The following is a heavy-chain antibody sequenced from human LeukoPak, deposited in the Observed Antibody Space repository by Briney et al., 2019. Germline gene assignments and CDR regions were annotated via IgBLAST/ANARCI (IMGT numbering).Heavy chain of an antibody. Sequence: GGSLRLSCAASGFTFSSYAMSWVRQAPGKGLEWVSAISGSGGSTYYADSVKGRFTISRDNSKNTLYLQMNSLRAEDTAVYYCARGSDMIVVVITLDYWGQGTLVTVSS. J-gene: IGHJ4*02. V-gene: IGHV3-23*01. CDR1: GFTFSSYA. D-gene: IGHD3-22*01. CDR2: ISGSGGST. CDR3: ARGSDMIVVVITLDY.